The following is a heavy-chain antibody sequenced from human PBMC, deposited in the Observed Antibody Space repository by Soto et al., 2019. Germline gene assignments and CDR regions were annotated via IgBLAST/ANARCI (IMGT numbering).Heavy chain of an antibody. CDR2: IIPILGIA. CDR3: ARVGTAMVKPNYYYMDV. D-gene: IGHD5-18*01. CDR1: GGTFSSYT. Sequence: QVQLVQSGAEVKKPGSSVKVSCKASGGTFSSYTISWVRQAPGQGLEWMGRIIPILGIANYAQKFQGRVTITADKSTSTAYMELSSLRSEDTAVYYCARVGTAMVKPNYYYMDVWGKGTTVTVSS. J-gene: IGHJ6*03. V-gene: IGHV1-69*02.